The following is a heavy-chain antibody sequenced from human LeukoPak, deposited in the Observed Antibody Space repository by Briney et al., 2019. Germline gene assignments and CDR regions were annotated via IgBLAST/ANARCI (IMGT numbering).Heavy chain of an antibody. Sequence: SETLSLTCTVSGGSIKSYYWSWIRQSPGKGLEWLGYIYYSGSTNYNPSLKGRITISVDTSKNQFSLKLSSVTAADTAVYYCARWGEAAAGIYYWGQGTLVTVSS. J-gene: IGHJ4*02. D-gene: IGHD6-13*01. V-gene: IGHV4-59*01. CDR1: GGSIKSYY. CDR3: ARWGEAAAGIYY. CDR2: IYYSGST.